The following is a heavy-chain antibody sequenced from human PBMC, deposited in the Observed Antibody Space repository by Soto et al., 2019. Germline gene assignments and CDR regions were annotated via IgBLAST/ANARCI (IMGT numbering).Heavy chain of an antibody. Sequence: EVQLVESGGGLVQPGGSLKLSCAASGFTFSGSAMHWVRQASGKGLEWVGRIRSKANSYATAYAASVKGRFTISRDDSKHTAYLQMNSLKTEDTAVYYCTRLTGTTVYWGQGTLVTVSS. D-gene: IGHD1-7*01. J-gene: IGHJ4*02. CDR2: IRSKANSYAT. CDR1: GFTFSGSA. CDR3: TRLTGTTVY. V-gene: IGHV3-73*02.